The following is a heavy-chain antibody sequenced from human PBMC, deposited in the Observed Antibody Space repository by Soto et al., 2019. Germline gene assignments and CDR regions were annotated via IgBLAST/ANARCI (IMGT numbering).Heavy chain of an antibody. V-gene: IGHV3-23*01. CDR2: ISGSGGST. CDR3: EKGTTVTTGIDY. Sequence: GGSLRLSCAASGFTFSSYAMSWVRQAPGKGLEWVSAISGSGGSTYYADSVKGRFTISRDNSKNTLYLQMNSLRAEDTAVYYCEKGTTVTTGIDYWGQGTLVTVSS. J-gene: IGHJ4*02. CDR1: GFTFSSYA. D-gene: IGHD4-17*01.